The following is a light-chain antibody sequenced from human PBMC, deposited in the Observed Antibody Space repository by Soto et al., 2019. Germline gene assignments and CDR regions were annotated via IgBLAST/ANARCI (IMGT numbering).Light chain of an antibody. CDR2: GAS. Sequence: EIGLTQSPVSLSVSPGQGVTRSCRASQTVPSRIGWYQQRPGEAPRLLFYGASPRATGLPARFSGTGSGTEFTLTINSLQTEDSAVYYCQQYYNWPRTFGQGTKVDIK. J-gene: IGKJ1*01. V-gene: IGKV3D-15*01. CDR1: QTVPSR. CDR3: QQYYNWPRT.